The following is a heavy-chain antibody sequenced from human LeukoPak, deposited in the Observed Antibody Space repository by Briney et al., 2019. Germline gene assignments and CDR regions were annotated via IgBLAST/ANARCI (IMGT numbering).Heavy chain of an antibody. J-gene: IGHJ4*02. CDR2: ISYDGSNK. CDR3: AKARFLEWLPFDY. V-gene: IGHV3-30-3*01. Sequence: GRSLRLSCAASGFTFSSYAMHWVRQAPGKGLEWVAVISYDGSNKYYADSVKGRFTISRDNSKNTLYLQMNSLRAEDTAVYYCAKARFLEWLPFDYWGQGTLVTVSS. CDR1: GFTFSSYA. D-gene: IGHD3-3*01.